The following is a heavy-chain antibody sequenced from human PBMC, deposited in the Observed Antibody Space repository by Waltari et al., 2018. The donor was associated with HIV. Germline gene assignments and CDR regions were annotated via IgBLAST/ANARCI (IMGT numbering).Heavy chain of an antibody. D-gene: IGHD3-3*01. V-gene: IGHV3-53*01. CDR2: IYSGGST. J-gene: IGHJ4*02. Sequence: EVQLVESGGGLIQPGGSLRRSCAASGITVSSNYMTWVRQAPGKGLEWVAVIYSGGSTYYADSVKGRFTISRDNSKNTLYLQMNSLRAEDTAVYYCARARTYYDFWSGNYSPDYFDYWGQGTLITVSS. CDR3: ARARTYYDFWSGNYSPDYFDY. CDR1: GITVSSNY.